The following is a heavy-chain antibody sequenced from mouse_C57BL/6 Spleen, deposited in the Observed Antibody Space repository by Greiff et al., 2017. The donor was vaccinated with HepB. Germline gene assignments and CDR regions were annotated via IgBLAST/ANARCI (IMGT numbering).Heavy chain of an antibody. D-gene: IGHD2-5*01. Sequence: VQLQQSGPELVKPGASVKISCKASGYAFSSSWMNWVKQRPGKGLEWIGRIYPGDGDTNYNGKFKGKATLTADKSSSTAYMQLSSLTSEDSAVYFCARADKSYSNMAWFAYWGQGTLVTVSA. CDR1: GYAFSSSW. CDR2: IYPGDGDT. V-gene: IGHV1-82*01. J-gene: IGHJ3*01. CDR3: ARADKSYSNMAWFAY.